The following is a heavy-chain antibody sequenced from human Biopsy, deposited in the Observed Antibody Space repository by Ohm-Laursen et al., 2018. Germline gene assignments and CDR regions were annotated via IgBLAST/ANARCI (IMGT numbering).Heavy chain of an antibody. J-gene: IGHJ5*02. CDR1: GVSINGGRYY. CDR3: ARDYDTSGYYYVS. CDR2: IFYSANT. V-gene: IGHV4-31*11. Sequence: SDTLSLTCAVSGVSINGGRYYWNWIRHHPGKGLEWIGNIFYSANTYYNPSLKSRVTISVGTSKNQFSLKLSSVTAADTAVYYCARDYDTSGYYYVSWGQGTLVTVSS. D-gene: IGHD3-22*01.